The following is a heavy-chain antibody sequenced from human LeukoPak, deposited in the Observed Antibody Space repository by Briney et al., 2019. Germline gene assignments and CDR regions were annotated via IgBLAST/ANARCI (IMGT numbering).Heavy chain of an antibody. D-gene: IGHD6-13*01. J-gene: IGHJ4*02. CDR2: MNPSDGST. Sequence: ASVKVSCKASGYTFTSYYIHWVRQAPGQGLEWMGIMNPSDGSTSYAQKFRGRVTITTDESTSTAYMELSSLRSEDTAVYYCAVGGGIAAAGYSGWGQGTLVTVSS. V-gene: IGHV1-46*01. CDR1: GYTFTSYY. CDR3: AVGGGIAAAGYSG.